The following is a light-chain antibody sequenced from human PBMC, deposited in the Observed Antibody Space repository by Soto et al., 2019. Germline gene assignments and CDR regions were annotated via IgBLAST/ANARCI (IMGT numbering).Light chain of an antibody. CDR2: EGS. V-gene: IGLV2-23*01. CDR1: SSDVGSYNL. J-gene: IGLJ1*01. CDR3: CSYAGSSTFYV. Sequence: QSALTQPASVSGSPGQSITISCTGTSSDVGSYNLVSWYQLHPGKAPKLMIYEGSKRPSGVSHRFSGSKSGNTASLTISGLQAEDEADYYCCSYAGSSTFYVFGPGTKLTVL.